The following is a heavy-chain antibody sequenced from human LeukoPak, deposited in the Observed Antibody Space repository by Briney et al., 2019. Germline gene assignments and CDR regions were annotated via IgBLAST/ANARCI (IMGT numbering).Heavy chain of an antibody. Sequence: GGSLRLSCAASRFIFSDYAMSWVRQAPGKGLEWVAFIWFDGSNKHYADSVKGRFTISRDNSEDTLYLQMNSLRAEDTAVYYCVRDPSGSGFAFDSWGQGALVTVSS. V-gene: IGHV3-33*08. J-gene: IGHJ4*02. CDR2: IWFDGSNK. CDR1: RFIFSDYA. CDR3: VRDPSGSGFAFDS. D-gene: IGHD1-1*01.